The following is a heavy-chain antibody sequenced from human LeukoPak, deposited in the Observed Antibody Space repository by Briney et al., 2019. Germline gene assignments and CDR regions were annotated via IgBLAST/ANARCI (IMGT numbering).Heavy chain of an antibody. CDR3: ARDPYQLIDY. D-gene: IGHD1-1*01. V-gene: IGHV3-33*01. CDR1: GFTFSSYG. Sequence: GGSLRLSCAASGFTFSSYGMHWVRQAPGKGLEWVAVLWSDGSSEYYADSVKGRFTISRDNSKNTLHLHMNSLRAEDTAVYYCARDPYQLIDYWGQGTLVTVSS. J-gene: IGHJ4*02. CDR2: LWSDGSSE.